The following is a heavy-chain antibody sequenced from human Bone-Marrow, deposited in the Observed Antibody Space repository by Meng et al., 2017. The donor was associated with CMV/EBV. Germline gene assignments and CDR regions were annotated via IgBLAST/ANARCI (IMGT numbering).Heavy chain of an antibody. D-gene: IGHD6-13*01. CDR3: ARDAGDHYYYYYGMDV. CDR1: GFTFSSYS. Sequence: GGSLRLSCAASGFTFSSYSMNWVRQAPGKGLEWVSSISSSSSYIYYADSVKGRFTISRDNTKNSLYLQMNSLRAEDTAVYYCARDAGDHYYYYYGMDVWGQRTTVAVSS. CDR2: ISSSSSYI. V-gene: IGHV3-21*01. J-gene: IGHJ6*02.